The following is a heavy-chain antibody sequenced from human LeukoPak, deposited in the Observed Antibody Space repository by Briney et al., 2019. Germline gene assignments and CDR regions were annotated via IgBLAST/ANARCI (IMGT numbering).Heavy chain of an antibody. V-gene: IGHV3-53*01. J-gene: IGHJ6*02. D-gene: IGHD3-9*01. CDR1: GFTVSSNY. CDR2: IYSDGDGGST. CDR3: IRDYTVLTGSAMDV. Sequence: GGSLRLSCAASGFTVSSNYMSWVRQAPGKGLEWVSLIYSDGDGGSTFYADSVKGRFTISRDNSKNALYLQMYSLRADDTAVYYCIRDYTVLTGSAMDVWGQGTTVTVSS.